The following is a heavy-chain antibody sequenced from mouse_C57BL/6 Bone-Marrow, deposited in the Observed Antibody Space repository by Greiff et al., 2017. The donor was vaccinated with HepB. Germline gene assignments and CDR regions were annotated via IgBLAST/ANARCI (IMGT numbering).Heavy chain of an antibody. J-gene: IGHJ3*01. D-gene: IGHD2-3*01. V-gene: IGHV5-12*01. CDR1: GFTFSDYY. Sequence: EVQLVESGGGLVQPGGSLKLSCAASGFTFSDYYMYWVRQTPENRLEWVAYISNGGGSTYYPDTVKGRFTISRDNAKNTLYLQMSRLKSEDTAMYYCARHGGYYEAYWGQGTLVTVSA. CDR2: ISNGGGST. CDR3: ARHGGYYEAY.